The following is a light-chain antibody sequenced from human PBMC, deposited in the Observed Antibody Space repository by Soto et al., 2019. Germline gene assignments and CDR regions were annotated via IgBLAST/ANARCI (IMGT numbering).Light chain of an antibody. CDR3: QQYNSYSWT. Sequence: DLQMTQSPSTLSASVGDRVTITCRASQSISSWLAWDQQKPGKAPKLLIYKASSLESGVPSRFSGSGSGTEFTLTISSLQPDDFATYYCQQYNSYSWTFGQGTKVEIK. J-gene: IGKJ1*01. CDR1: QSISSW. V-gene: IGKV1-5*03. CDR2: KAS.